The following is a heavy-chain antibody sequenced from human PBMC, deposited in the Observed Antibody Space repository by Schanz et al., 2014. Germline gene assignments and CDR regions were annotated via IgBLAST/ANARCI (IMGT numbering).Heavy chain of an antibody. Sequence: EVQLVESGGGLIQPGGSLRLSCAASGFGFSSYSMNWVRQAPGKGLEWVSYISGSSRTIYYADSMKGRFTVSRDNAENALYLQMNSLRAEDTGLYFCARGGSGSHYRLDSWGQGTLIAVSS. CDR1: GFGFSSYS. V-gene: IGHV3-48*01. D-gene: IGHD1-26*01. J-gene: IGHJ4*02. CDR3: ARGGSGSHYRLDS. CDR2: ISGSSRTI.